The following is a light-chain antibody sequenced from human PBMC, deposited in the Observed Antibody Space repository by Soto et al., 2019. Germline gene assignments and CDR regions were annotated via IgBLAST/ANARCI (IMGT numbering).Light chain of an antibody. CDR1: SSNIGGNS. J-gene: IGLJ1*01. Sequence: QSVLTQPPSVSAAPGQKVTISCSGSSSNIGGNSVSWYQQLPGTAPKLLIYDDNKRPSGIPDRFSGSKSGTSATLGITGFHTGDEAAYYGGAWDTRLSAYVFGNGTQGTV. CDR3: GAWDTRLSAYV. CDR2: DDN. V-gene: IGLV1-51*01.